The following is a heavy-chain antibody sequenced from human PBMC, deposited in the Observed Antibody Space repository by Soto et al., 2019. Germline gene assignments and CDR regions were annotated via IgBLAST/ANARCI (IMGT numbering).Heavy chain of an antibody. D-gene: IGHD3-3*01. CDR1: GFTFSHCW. Sequence: EEHLGESGGGLVQPGGSLRLSCATSGFTFSHCWMSWVRQAPGKGLEWVANINQDGSEQYYVDSVKGRFTVSRDNAKNSLYLEINTVRSDDTAMYYCTQAEMGRDSCSGNSYRREYCGQGTLVTVSS. CDR3: TQAEMGRDSCSGNSYRREY. CDR2: INQDGSEQ. J-gene: IGHJ4*02. V-gene: IGHV3-7*01.